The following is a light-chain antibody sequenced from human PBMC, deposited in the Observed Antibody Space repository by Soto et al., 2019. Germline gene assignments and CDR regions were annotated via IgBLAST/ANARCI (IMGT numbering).Light chain of an antibody. CDR3: QQYGGSLLT. J-gene: IGKJ4*01. Sequence: DIVLTQSPGTLSLSPGERATLSCRASQNFGGMFVAWYQQKLGQAPRLLIYGSSSRATGIPDRFCGSGSGTDFTLTISRLEPEDFAMYYCQQYGGSLLTFGGGTRVEIK. CDR1: QNFGGMF. V-gene: IGKV3-20*01. CDR2: GSS.